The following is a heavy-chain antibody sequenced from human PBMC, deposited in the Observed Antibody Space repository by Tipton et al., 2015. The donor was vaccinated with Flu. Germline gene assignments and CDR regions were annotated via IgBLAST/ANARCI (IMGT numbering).Heavy chain of an antibody. Sequence: TLSLTCTVSRGSIRNSSWSWIRLPPGKGLEGIGYVYHSGRTNYSPSFKSRVTISVDTSKSQFSLKLNSVTAADTAVYYCARDMGHYYDSAVYSPNWFDSWGQGTPVTVSS. V-gene: IGHV4-59*01. D-gene: IGHD3-22*01. CDR1: RGSIRNSS. CDR3: ARDMGHYYDSAVYSPNWFDS. J-gene: IGHJ5*01. CDR2: VYHSGRT.